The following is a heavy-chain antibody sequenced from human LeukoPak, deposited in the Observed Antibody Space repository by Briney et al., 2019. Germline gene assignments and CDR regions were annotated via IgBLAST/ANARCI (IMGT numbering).Heavy chain of an antibody. V-gene: IGHV1-2*02. Sequence: ASVKVSCKASGYTFTGDYMHWVRQAPGQGLEWMGWINPNSGGTNYAQKFQGRVTMTRDTSISTAYMELSRLRSDDTAVYYCASYSSSWYDHWYFDLWGRGTLVTVSS. CDR2: INPNSGGT. D-gene: IGHD6-13*01. J-gene: IGHJ2*01. CDR1: GYTFTGDY. CDR3: ASYSSSWYDHWYFDL.